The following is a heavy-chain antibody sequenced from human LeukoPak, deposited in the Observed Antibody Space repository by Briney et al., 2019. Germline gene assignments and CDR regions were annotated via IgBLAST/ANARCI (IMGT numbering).Heavy chain of an antibody. Sequence: AGGSLRLSCAASGLTFSGYWMHWARQSPGKGLVWVSCINGDGSDTRYADSVKGRFTISRDNAKNTLYLQMNSLRVEDTAVYYCARDPRNKGFDPWGQGTLVTVSS. J-gene: IGHJ5*02. CDR2: INGDGSDT. V-gene: IGHV3-74*01. CDR1: GLTFSGYW. CDR3: ARDPRNKGFDP. D-gene: IGHD1/OR15-1a*01.